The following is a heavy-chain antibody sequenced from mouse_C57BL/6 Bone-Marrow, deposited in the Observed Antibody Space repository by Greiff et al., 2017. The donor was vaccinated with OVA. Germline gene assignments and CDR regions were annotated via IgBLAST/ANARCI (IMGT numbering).Heavy chain of an antibody. CDR2: IYPGDGDT. CDR1: GYAFSSSW. V-gene: IGHV1-82*01. D-gene: IGHD4-1*01. J-gene: IGHJ1*03. Sequence: VQRVESGPELVKPGASVKISCKASGYAFSSSWMNWVKQRPGKGLEWIGRIYPGDGDTNYNGKFKGKATLTADKSSSTAYMQLSSLTSEDSAVYFCAREKLTAYFDVWGTGTTVTVSS. CDR3: AREKLTAYFDV.